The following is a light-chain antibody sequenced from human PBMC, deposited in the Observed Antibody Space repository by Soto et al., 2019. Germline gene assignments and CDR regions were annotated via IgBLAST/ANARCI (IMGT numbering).Light chain of an antibody. Sequence: DIQMTQSPSTLSASVGDRVTITCRASQSISSWLAWYQQKPGKAPKLLIYKASSLESGVPSRFSGSGSGTEFTLTISSLQPDEFATYYCQQYNSHSPWTFGQGTKVEIK. CDR1: QSISSW. CDR2: KAS. V-gene: IGKV1-5*03. J-gene: IGKJ1*01. CDR3: QQYNSHSPWT.